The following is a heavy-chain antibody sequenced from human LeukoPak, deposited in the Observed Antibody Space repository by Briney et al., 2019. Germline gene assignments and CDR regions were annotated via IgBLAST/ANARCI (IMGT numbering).Heavy chain of an antibody. Sequence: KPSETLSLTCAVYGGSFSGYYWSWIRQPPGKGLEWIGEINHSGSTNYNPSLKSRVTISVDTSKNQFSLKLSSVTAPDTAVYYCARLRKQLGYFDLWGRGTLVTVSS. CDR2: INHSGST. J-gene: IGHJ2*01. CDR1: GGSFSGYY. D-gene: IGHD1-1*01. CDR3: ARLRKQLGYFDL. V-gene: IGHV4-34*01.